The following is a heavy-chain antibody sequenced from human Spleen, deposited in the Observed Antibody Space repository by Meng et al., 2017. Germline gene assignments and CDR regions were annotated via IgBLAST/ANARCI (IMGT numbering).Heavy chain of an antibody. CDR1: GGSFSDYY. J-gene: IGHJ5*02. D-gene: IGHD2-2*01. CDR3: ARDNHPNYCSSTTCVGYKWFDP. V-gene: IGHV4-34*01. CDR2: INHSGST. Sequence: QVQLQQWGAGLLKPSETPSLPCVVSGGSFSDYYWSWIRQPPGKGLEWIGEINHSGSTNYNPSLESRATISVDTSQNNLSLKLSSVTAADTAVYYCARDNHPNYCSSTTCVGYKWFDPWGQGTLVTVSS.